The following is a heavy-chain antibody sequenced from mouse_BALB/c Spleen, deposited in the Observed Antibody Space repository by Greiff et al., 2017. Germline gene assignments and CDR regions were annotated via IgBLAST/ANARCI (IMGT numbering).Heavy chain of an antibody. Sequence: EVKLMESGGGLVQPGGSLRLSCATSGFTFTDYYMSWVRQPPGKALEWLGFIRNKANGYTTEYSASVKGRLTISRDNSQSILYLQMNTLRAEDSATYYCARDMGTRDAMDYWGQGTSVTVSS. D-gene: IGHD3-3*01. J-gene: IGHJ4*01. V-gene: IGHV7-3*02. CDR1: GFTFTDYY. CDR3: ARDMGTRDAMDY. CDR2: IRNKANGYTT.